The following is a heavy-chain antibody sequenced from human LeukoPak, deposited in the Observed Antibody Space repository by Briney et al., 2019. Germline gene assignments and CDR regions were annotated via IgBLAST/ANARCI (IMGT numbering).Heavy chain of an antibody. CDR3: ARDAGGGDYGDY. D-gene: IGHD3-10*01. CDR1: GFTFSAYA. J-gene: IGHJ4*02. Sequence: GGSLRLSCAASGFTFSAYAMHWVRQAPGNGLEYVSAISSNGGITYYASSVKGRFTISRDNSKNTLYLQMGSLRAEDMAVYYCARDAGGGDYGDYWGQGTLVTVSS. V-gene: IGHV3-64*01. CDR2: ISSNGGIT.